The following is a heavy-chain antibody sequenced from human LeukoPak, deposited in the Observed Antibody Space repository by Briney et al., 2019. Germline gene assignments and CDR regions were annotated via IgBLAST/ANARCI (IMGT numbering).Heavy chain of an antibody. CDR1: GFTFSTYA. J-gene: IGHJ4*02. D-gene: IGHD5-24*01. V-gene: IGHV3-48*04. Sequence: PRGSLRLSCAASGFTFSTYAMNWVRQAPGNGLEWISYSSSGSSTIYYADSVKGRFTISRDNAKNSLYLQMHSLRAEDTAVYYCARGEQDMATMSIDYWGQGALVTVSS. CDR3: ARGEQDMATMSIDY. CDR2: SSSGSSTI.